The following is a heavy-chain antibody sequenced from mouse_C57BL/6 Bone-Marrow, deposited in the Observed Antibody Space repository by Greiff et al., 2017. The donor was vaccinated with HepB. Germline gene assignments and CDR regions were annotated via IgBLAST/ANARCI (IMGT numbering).Heavy chain of an antibody. J-gene: IGHJ2*01. CDR3: ARSFITTGPPDY. CDR2: IDPADGDT. V-gene: IGHV1-50*01. D-gene: IGHD1-1*01. CDR1: GYTFTSSW. Sequence: QVQLQQSGAELVKPGASVKLSCKASGYTFTSSWMQWVKQRPGQGLEWIGGIDPADGDTNSNRKFKGKATLTADTSSSTAYIKLSSLTSEAAAVYYGARSFITTGPPDYWGQGTTVTVSA.